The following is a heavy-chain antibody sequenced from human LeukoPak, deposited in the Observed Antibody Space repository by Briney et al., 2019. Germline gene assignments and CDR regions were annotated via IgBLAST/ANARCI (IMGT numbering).Heavy chain of an antibody. Sequence: GVLRLSFAAPGFIFSNHAMSLVRPAPGKGLEWVSGINNSGDRRFYADSVKGRFTISRDNSKNTLYLQMNSLRAEDTAVYYCARGWYNFDYWGQGTRVTVSS. CDR1: GFIFSNHA. CDR2: INNSGDRR. CDR3: ARGWYNFDY. D-gene: IGHD6-19*01. J-gene: IGHJ4*02. V-gene: IGHV3-23*01.